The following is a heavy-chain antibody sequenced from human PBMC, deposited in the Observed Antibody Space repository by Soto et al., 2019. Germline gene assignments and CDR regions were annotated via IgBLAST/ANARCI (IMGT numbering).Heavy chain of an antibody. CDR2: ISAYNGNT. V-gene: IGHV1-18*01. J-gene: IGHJ3*02. Sequence: ASVKVSCKASGYTFTSYGISWVRQAPGQGPEWMGWISAYNGNTNYAQKLQGRVTMTTDTSTSTAYMELRSLRSDDTAVYYCARENRENILTGYHYLQPHDAFDIWGQGTMVTVSS. CDR3: ARENRENILTGYHYLQPHDAFDI. D-gene: IGHD3-9*01. CDR1: GYTFTSYG.